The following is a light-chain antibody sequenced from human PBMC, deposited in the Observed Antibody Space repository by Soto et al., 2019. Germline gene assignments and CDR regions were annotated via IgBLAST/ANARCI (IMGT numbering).Light chain of an antibody. CDR3: QQSGASPET. V-gene: IGKV3-20*01. CDR1: QSISNGY. CDR2: YIS. Sequence: EIVLTQSPGTLSLSPGERAILSFRASQSISNGYLAWFQQKPGQAPRLLIYYISKRATGIPDRFSGSGSGTDFTLTISRLEPEDFAVYYCQQSGASPETFGQGTKLEIK. J-gene: IGKJ2*01.